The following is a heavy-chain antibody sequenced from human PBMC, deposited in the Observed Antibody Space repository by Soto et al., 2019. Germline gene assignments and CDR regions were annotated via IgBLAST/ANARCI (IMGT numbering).Heavy chain of an antibody. CDR1: GGTFGNHA. D-gene: IGHD5-18*01. J-gene: IGHJ4*02. V-gene: IGHV1-69*09. CDR2: IIPVLGVG. Sequence: QAQLVQSGAEVKKPGSSVKVSCTASGGTFGNHAISWVRQAPGQGLEWMGGIIPVLGVGDNAQKFQGRVTITADTSTNTAYMELSSLRSEDTAHYYCAREAGYSYGYGFDYWGQGTLVIVS. CDR3: AREAGYSYGYGFDY.